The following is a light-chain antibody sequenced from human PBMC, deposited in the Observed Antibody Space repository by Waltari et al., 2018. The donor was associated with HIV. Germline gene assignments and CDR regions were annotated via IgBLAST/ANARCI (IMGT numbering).Light chain of an antibody. CDR2: EVS. V-gene: IGLV2-14*01. J-gene: IGLJ1*01. Sequence: QSALTQPASVSGSAGQSITISCTGTGSALGGYNYFSWYQQHPGKAPKLMIYEVSNRPSGVSNRFSGSKSGNTASLTISGLQAEDEADYYCSSYASSSTPYVFGTGTKVTVL. CDR1: GSALGGYNY. CDR3: SSYASSSTPYV.